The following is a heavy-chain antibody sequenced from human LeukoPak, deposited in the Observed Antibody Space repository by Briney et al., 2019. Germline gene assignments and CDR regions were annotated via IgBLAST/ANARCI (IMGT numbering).Heavy chain of an antibody. CDR3: ARGASRYGGNQPLDY. CDR2: ISAYNGNT. V-gene: IGHV1-18*01. Sequence: ASVKVSCKASGYTFTSYGISWVRQAPGQGLEWMGWISAYNGNTNYAQKLQGRVTMTTDTSTSTAYMELRSLRSDDTAVYYCARGASRYGGNQPLDYWGQGTLVTVSS. J-gene: IGHJ4*02. D-gene: IGHD4-23*01. CDR1: GYTFTSYG.